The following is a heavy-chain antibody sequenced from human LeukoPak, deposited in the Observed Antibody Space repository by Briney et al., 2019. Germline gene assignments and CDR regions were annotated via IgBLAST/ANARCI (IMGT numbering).Heavy chain of an antibody. Sequence: GGSLRLSCAASGFTFNRNGMTWVRQAPGKGLEWVSAISGSGGSTYYADSVKGRFTISRDNSKNTLYLQMNSLRAEDTAVYYCAKDRRAGSYDYWGQGTLVTVSS. CDR3: AKDRRAGSYDY. CDR1: GFTFNRNG. D-gene: IGHD3-10*01. J-gene: IGHJ4*02. CDR2: ISGSGGST. V-gene: IGHV3-23*01.